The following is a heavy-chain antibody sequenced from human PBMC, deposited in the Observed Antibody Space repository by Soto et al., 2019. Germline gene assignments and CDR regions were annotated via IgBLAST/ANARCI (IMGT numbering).Heavy chain of an antibody. Sequence: SETLSLTCTVSGGSISSFYWSWIRQPPGKGLEWVGYIYYTGSTNYNPSLKSRVTISVDTSKNQFSLKLSSVTAADTAVYYCARAFYDSSGYRDAFDIWGQGTMVTVSS. CDR3: ARAFYDSSGYRDAFDI. D-gene: IGHD3-22*01. CDR2: IYYTGST. CDR1: GGSISSFY. J-gene: IGHJ3*02. V-gene: IGHV4-59*12.